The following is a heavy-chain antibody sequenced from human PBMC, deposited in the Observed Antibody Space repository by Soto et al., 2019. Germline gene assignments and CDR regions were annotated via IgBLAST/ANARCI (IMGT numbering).Heavy chain of an antibody. D-gene: IGHD6-6*01. J-gene: IGHJ6*02. Sequence: EVQLLESGGGLVQPGGSLRLSCAASGFTFSSYAMSWVRQAPGKGLEWVSAISGSGGSTYYADSVKGRFTISRDNSKNTLYLQMNSLRAEDTAVYYWAKVEYSSSPRSYYYYGMDVWGQGTTVTVSS. V-gene: IGHV3-23*01. CDR2: ISGSGGST. CDR1: GFTFSSYA. CDR3: AKVEYSSSPRSYYYYGMDV.